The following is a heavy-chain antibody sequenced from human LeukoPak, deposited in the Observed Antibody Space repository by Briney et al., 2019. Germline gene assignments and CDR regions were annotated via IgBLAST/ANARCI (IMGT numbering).Heavy chain of an antibody. CDR3: ASLVVPAVTDRYYYGMDV. D-gene: IGHD2-2*01. V-gene: IGHV3-23*01. J-gene: IGHJ6*02. CDR1: GFTFSSYA. Sequence: GGSLRLSCAASGFTFSSYAMSWVRQAPGKGLEWVSAISGSGGSTYYADSVKGRFTIPRDNSKNTLYLQMNSLRAEDTAVYYCASLVVPAVTDRYYYGMDVWGQGTTVTVSS. CDR2: ISGSGGST.